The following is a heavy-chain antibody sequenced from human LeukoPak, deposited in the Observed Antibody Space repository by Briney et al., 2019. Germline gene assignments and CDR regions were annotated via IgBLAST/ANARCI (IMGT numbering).Heavy chain of an antibody. D-gene: IGHD1-26*01. V-gene: IGHV3-30*03. Sequence: GGSLRLSCTASKFTFSNYGMQWVRQAPGKGLEWVAVVSSDGGTKYYADSVKGRFTISRDNPKNTLYLQMNSLRAEDTAVYYCARDIVGATFDYWGQGTLVTVSS. CDR1: KFTFSNYG. CDR3: ARDIVGATFDY. CDR2: VSSDGGTK. J-gene: IGHJ4*02.